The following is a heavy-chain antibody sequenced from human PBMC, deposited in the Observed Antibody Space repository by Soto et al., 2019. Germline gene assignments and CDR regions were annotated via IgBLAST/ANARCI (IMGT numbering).Heavy chain of an antibody. Sequence: GGSLRLSCAASGFTFSDYYMSWIRQAPGKGLEWVSYISSSSSYTNYADSVKGRFTISRDNAKNSLYLQMNSLRAEDTAVYYCARIRDYYDSHGAFDIWGQGTMVTVSS. CDR2: ISSSSSYT. CDR3: ARIRDYYDSHGAFDI. D-gene: IGHD3-22*01. CDR1: GFTFSDYY. V-gene: IGHV3-11*03. J-gene: IGHJ3*02.